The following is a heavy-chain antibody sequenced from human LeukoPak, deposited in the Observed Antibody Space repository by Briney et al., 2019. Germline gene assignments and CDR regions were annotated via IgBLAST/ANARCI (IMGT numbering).Heavy chain of an antibody. J-gene: IGHJ4*02. CDR1: GYSISSGYY. CDR2: IYHSGST. Sequence: SETLSLTCAVSGYSISSGYYWGWIRQPPGKGLEWFGSIYHSGSTYYNPSLKSRVTISVDTSKTQFSLKLSSVTAADTAVYYCARDPAPGRYYFDYWGQGTLVTVSS. D-gene: IGHD3-10*01. V-gene: IGHV4-38-2*02. CDR3: ARDPAPGRYYFDY.